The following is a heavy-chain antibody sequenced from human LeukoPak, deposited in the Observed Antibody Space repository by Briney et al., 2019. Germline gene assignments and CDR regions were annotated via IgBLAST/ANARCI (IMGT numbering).Heavy chain of an antibody. CDR1: GFTFSSYE. Sequence: GGSLRLSCAASGFTFSSYEMNWVRQAPGKGLEWVSCISSSGSTIYYADSVKGRFTISRDNAKNSLYLQMNSLRAEDTAVYYCARADCSSTSCYNPGYYYYGMDVWGQGTTVTVSS. CDR2: ISSSGSTI. V-gene: IGHV3-48*03. D-gene: IGHD2-2*02. CDR3: ARADCSSTSCYNPGYYYYGMDV. J-gene: IGHJ6*02.